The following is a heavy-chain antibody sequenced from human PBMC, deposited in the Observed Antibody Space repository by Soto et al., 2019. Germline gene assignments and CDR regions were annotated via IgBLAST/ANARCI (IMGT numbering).Heavy chain of an antibody. V-gene: IGHV3-74*02. D-gene: IGHD3-10*01. J-gene: IGHJ4*02. CDR3: IRASGVAGTGEYF. CDR1: GFDFSTYW. CDR2: ISGGGGT. Sequence: EVQLVESGGVLVQPGGSLRLSCAASGFDFSTYWMHWVRQAPGKGLVWVSRISGGGGTTYADSAEGRFTISRDNANNIVYLQMNSLTEEDTAMYYCIRASGVAGTGEYFWGQGTLVTVSS.